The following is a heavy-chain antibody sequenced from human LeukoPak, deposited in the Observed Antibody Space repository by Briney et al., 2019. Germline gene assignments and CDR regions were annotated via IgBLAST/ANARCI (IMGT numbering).Heavy chain of an antibody. CDR2: IYYSGST. CDR3: ARDPGSAGRWLQIYYFDY. Sequence: MPGGSLRLSCAASGFTFSSYAMSWVRQAPGKGLEWIGSIYYSGSTYYNPSLKSRVTISVDTSKNQFSLKLSSVTAADTAVYYCARDPGSAGRWLQIYYFDYWGQGTLVTVSS. CDR1: GFTFSSYA. J-gene: IGHJ4*02. D-gene: IGHD5-24*01. V-gene: IGHV4-39*07.